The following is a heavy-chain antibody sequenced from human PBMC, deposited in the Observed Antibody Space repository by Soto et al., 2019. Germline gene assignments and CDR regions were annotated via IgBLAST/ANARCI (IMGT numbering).Heavy chain of an antibody. J-gene: IGHJ4*01. CDR1: GGSISSYY. D-gene: IGHD1-20*01. Sequence: SETLSLTCTVSGGSISSYYWSWIRQPPGKGLEWIGYIYYSGSTNYNPSLKSRVTISVDTSKNQFSLKLSSVTAADTAVYYCARGMSRGYDLFDIWAQGTLVTVSS. V-gene: IGHV4-59*08. CDR3: ARGMSRGYDLFDI. CDR2: IYYSGST.